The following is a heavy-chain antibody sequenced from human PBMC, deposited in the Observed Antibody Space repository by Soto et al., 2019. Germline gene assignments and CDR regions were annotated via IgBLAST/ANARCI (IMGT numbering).Heavy chain of an antibody. D-gene: IGHD6-13*01. V-gene: IGHV3-30-3*01. CDR2: ISYDGSNK. CDR1: GFTFSSYA. CDR3: AREIAGLDY. J-gene: IGHJ4*02. Sequence: PGGSLRLACASSGFTFSSYAMHWVRQAPGKGLEWVAVISYDGSNKYYADSVKGRFTISRDNSKNTLYLQMNSLRAEDTAVYYCAREIAGLDYWGQGTLVTV.